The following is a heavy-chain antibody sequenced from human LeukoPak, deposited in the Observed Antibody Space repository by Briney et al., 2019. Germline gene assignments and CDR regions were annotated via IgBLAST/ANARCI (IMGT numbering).Heavy chain of an antibody. CDR3: ASQGAVAREEAFDI. CDR1: GYSFSSYW. V-gene: IGHV5-51*01. J-gene: IGHJ3*02. CDR2: IYPGDSDT. Sequence: PGESLKISCRGAGYSFSSYWIGWGRQMPGEGLEWMGIIYPGDSDTRYSPSFQGQVTISADKSCGTSYLQGSSLKAPDTAMYYCASQGAVAREEAFDIWGQGTMVTVSS. D-gene: IGHD6-19*01.